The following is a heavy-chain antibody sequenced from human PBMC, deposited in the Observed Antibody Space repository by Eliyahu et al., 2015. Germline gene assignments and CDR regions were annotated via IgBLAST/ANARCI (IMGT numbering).Heavy chain of an antibody. Sequence: EVQLLESGGGLVQPGGSLRLSCAASGFTFSSYAMSWVRQAPGKGLEWVSAISGSGGSTYYADSVKGRFTISRDNSKNTLYLQMNSLRAEDTAVYYCAKVAPVEMATSASANYWGQGTLVTVSS. CDR1: GFTFSSYA. CDR2: ISGSGGST. CDR3: AKVAPVEMATSASANY. J-gene: IGHJ4*02. D-gene: IGHD5-24*01. V-gene: IGHV3-23*01.